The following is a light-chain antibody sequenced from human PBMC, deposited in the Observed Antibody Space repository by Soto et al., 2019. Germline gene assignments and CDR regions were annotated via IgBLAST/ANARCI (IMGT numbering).Light chain of an antibody. CDR3: QQYNNWPRT. CDR2: GSS. V-gene: IGKV3-15*01. J-gene: IGKJ1*01. CDR1: QSVRRN. Sequence: EIVMTQSPATLSVSPGERATLSCRASQSVRRNLAWYQQKPGQAPRLLIYGSSTRVTGIPARFSGSGSGTEFTLTISSLQSEDFAVYYCQQYNNWPRTFGQGTKVELK.